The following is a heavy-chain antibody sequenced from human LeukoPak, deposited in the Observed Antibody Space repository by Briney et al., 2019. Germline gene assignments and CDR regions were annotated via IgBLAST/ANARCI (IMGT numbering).Heavy chain of an antibody. V-gene: IGHV1-2*06. CDR3: AGDWDYYYDSSGYLDS. CDR1: GYTFTGYY. Sequence: ASVKVSCKASGYTFTGYYMHWVRQAPGQGLEWMGRINPNSGGTNYAQKFQGRVTMTRDTSISTAYMELSRLRSDDTAVYYCAGDWDYYYDSSGYLDSWGQGTLVTVSS. CDR2: INPNSGGT. J-gene: IGHJ4*02. D-gene: IGHD3-22*01.